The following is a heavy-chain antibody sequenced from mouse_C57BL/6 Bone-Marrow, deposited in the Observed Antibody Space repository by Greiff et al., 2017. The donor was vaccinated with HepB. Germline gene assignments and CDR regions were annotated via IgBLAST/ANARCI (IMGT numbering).Heavy chain of an antibody. J-gene: IGHJ1*03. CDR2: ILPGSGST. V-gene: IGHV1-9*01. D-gene: IGHD1-1*01. CDR3: ASGGSSYNWYFDV. Sequence: QVQLKQSGAELMKPGASVKLSCKATGYTFTGYWIEWVKQRPGHGLERIGEILPGSGSTNYNEKFKGKATFTADTSSNTAYMQLSSLTTEDSAIYYCASGGSSYNWYFDVWGTGTTVTVSS. CDR1: GYTFTGYW.